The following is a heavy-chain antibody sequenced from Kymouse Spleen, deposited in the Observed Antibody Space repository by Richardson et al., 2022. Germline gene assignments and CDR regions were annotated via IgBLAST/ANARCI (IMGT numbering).Heavy chain of an antibody. J-gene: IGHJ6*02. CDR1: GFTFSSYW. V-gene: IGHV3-7*01. CDR2: IKQDGSEK. Sequence: EVQLVESGGGLVQPGGSLRLSCAASGFTFSSYWMSWVRQAPGKGLEWVANIKQDGSEKYYVDSVKGRFTISRDNAKNSLYLQMNSLRAEDTAVYYCARDRTPRTGYGMDVWGQGTTVTVSS. CDR3: ARDRTPRTGYGMDV. D-gene: IGHD1-14*01.